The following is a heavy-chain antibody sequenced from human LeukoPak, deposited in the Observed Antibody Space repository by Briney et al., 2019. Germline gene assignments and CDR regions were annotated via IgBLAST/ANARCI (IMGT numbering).Heavy chain of an antibody. Sequence: ASVKVSCKASGYTFTGYYMHWVRQAHGQGLEWMGWINPNSGGTNYAQKFQGRVTMTRDTSISTAYMELSRLRSDDTAVYYCARDVGYSSSWYLDYWGQGTLVTVSS. CDR3: ARDVGYSSSWYLDY. J-gene: IGHJ4*02. CDR2: INPNSGGT. CDR1: GYTFTGYY. V-gene: IGHV1-2*02. D-gene: IGHD6-13*01.